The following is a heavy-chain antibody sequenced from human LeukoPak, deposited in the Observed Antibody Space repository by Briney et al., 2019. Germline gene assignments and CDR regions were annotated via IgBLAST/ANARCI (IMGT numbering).Heavy chain of an antibody. CDR2: IYSGGST. Sequence: TGGSLRLSCAASGFTVSSNYMSWVRQAPGKGLEWVSIIYSGGSTYYADSVKGRFTISRDNSKNMLYLQMNSLRAEDAAVYYCAKDVNSGSYYGLDYWGQGTLVTVSS. J-gene: IGHJ4*02. CDR3: AKDVNSGSYYGLDY. V-gene: IGHV3-66*01. CDR1: GFTVSSNY. D-gene: IGHD1-26*01.